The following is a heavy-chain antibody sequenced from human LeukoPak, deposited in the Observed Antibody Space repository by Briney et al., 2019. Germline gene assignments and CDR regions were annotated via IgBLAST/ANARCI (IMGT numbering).Heavy chain of an antibody. V-gene: IGHV3-73*01. Sequence: GGSLRLSCAASGFTFSGSAMHWVRQASGKGLEWVGRIRSKANSYATAYAASVKGRFTISRDDSKNTAYLQMNSLKTEDTAAYYCTSDTMIVNYWGQGTLVTVSS. J-gene: IGHJ4*02. CDR1: GFTFSGSA. CDR3: TSDTMIVNY. CDR2: IRSKANSYAT. D-gene: IGHD3-22*01.